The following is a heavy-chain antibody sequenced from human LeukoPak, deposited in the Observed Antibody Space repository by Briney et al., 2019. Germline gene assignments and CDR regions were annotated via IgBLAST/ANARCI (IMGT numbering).Heavy chain of an antibody. CDR1: GLTVSRNY. CDR2: IYSGGST. D-gene: IGHD3-9*01. J-gene: IGHJ4*02. V-gene: IGHV3-53*01. CDR3: AKSDRVSYYDILTGYLYYFDY. Sequence: PGGSLRLSCAASGLTVSRNYMSWVRQAPGKGLESVSVIYSGGSTYYADSVRGRFTISRDNSKNTLYLQMNSLRAEDTAVYYCAKSDRVSYYDILTGYLYYFDYWGQGTLVTVSS.